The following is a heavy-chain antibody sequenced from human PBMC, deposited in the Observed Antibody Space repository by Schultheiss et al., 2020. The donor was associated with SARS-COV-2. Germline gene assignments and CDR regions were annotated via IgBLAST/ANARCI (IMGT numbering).Heavy chain of an antibody. CDR2: ISGSGGKT. CDR1: GFNFDSYA. D-gene: IGHD3-3*01. CDR3: AKVSFPYDFWGSGFRYYFSHMDV. V-gene: IGHV3-23*01. Sequence: GGSLRLSCATYGFNFDSYALNWVRLAPGKGLEWVSGISGSGGKTYYADSVKGRFTISRDKSKSTLYLQMHSLGAADTAVYYCAKVSFPYDFWGSGFRYYFSHMDVWGKETTGTVSS. J-gene: IGHJ6*03.